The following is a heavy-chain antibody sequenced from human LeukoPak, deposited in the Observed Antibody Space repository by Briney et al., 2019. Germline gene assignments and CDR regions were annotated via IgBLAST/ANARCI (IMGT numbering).Heavy chain of an antibody. CDR1: GYTFTGYY. CDR3: ARVDYGGDFDY. V-gene: IGHV1-46*01. Sequence: ASVKVSCKASGYTFTGYYMHWVRQAPGQGLEWMGIINPSGGSTSYAQKFQGRVTMTRDMSTSTVYMELSSLRSDDTAVYYCARVDYGGDFDYWGQGTLVTVSS. J-gene: IGHJ4*02. D-gene: IGHD4-23*01. CDR2: INPSGGST.